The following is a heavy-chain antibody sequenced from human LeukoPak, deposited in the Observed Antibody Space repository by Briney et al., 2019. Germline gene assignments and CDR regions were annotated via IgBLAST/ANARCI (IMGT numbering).Heavy chain of an antibody. CDR1: GYTLNELS. CDR2: FDPEDGET. D-gene: IGHD4-11*01. J-gene: IGHJ4*02. CDR3: ATVYSNYGDYFDY. Sequence: DSVKVSCKVSGYTLNELSMPWVRQAPGKGLEWMGGFDPEDGETIYAQKFQGRVTMTEDTSTDTAYMELSSLRSEDTAVYYCATVYSNYGDYFDYWGQGTLVTVSS. V-gene: IGHV1-24*01.